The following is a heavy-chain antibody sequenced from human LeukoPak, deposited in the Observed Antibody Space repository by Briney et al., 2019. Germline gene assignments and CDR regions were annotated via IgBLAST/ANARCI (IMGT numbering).Heavy chain of an antibody. D-gene: IGHD1-26*01. V-gene: IGHV4-59*01. Sequence: SETLSLTCTVSGGSISSYYWSWIRQPPGKGLEWIGYIYYSGSTYYNPSLRSRVTLSVDTSKNQFSLKLSSVTAADTAMYYCARLLKLGARYNWFDPWGQGTLVTVSS. CDR2: IYYSGST. CDR3: ARLLKLGARYNWFDP. CDR1: GGSISSYY. J-gene: IGHJ5*02.